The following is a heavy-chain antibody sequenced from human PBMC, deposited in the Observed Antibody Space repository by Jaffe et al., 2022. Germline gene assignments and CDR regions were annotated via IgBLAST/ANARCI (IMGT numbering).Heavy chain of an antibody. D-gene: IGHD6-19*01. J-gene: IGHJ4*02. CDR2: ISGSGSST. CDR3: AKKSGGWYYTYFDY. CDR1: GFTFSSYA. V-gene: IGHV3-23*01. Sequence: EVQLLESGGGLVQPGGSLRLSCAVSGFTFSSYAMSWVRQAPGKGLEWVSGISGSGSSTYYADSVKGRFTISRDNSKNTLYMQMNSLRAEDTAVYYCAKKSGGWYYTYFDYWGQGTLVSVSS.